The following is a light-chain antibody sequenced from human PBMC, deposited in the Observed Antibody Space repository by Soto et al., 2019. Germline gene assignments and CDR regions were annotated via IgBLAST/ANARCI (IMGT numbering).Light chain of an antibody. J-gene: IGKJ4*01. CDR2: WAS. Sequence: DIVMTQSPDSQAVSLGERATINCKSSQSVLYSSNNKNSVAWYQQKPGQPPQLLIYWASTRESGVPDRFSGSGSGTDFTLTISSLQAEDVAVYYCQQYYSTPLTFGGGTKVDIK. CDR3: QQYYSTPLT. CDR1: QSVLYSSNNKNS. V-gene: IGKV4-1*01.